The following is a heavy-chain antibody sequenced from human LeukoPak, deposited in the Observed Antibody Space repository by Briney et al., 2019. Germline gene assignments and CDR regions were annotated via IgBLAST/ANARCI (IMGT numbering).Heavy chain of an antibody. Sequence: GGSLRLSCAASGFTFGDYDRSWVRQAPGKGLEWISGINWNGGSTGYAASVKGRFTISRDNAKNSLYLQMNSLRAEDTALYYCARVLLLWVGEYLDYWGQGTLVTVS. CDR1: GFTFGDYD. J-gene: IGHJ4*02. V-gene: IGHV3-20*04. CDR2: INWNGGST. D-gene: IGHD3-10*01. CDR3: ARVLLLWVGEYLDY.